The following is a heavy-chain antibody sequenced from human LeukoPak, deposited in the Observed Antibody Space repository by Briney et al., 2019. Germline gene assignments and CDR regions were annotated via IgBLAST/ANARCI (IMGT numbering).Heavy chain of an antibody. CDR3: TKGAYWFDP. CDR2: SRSKANSYAT. D-gene: IGHD4/OR15-4a*01. V-gene: IGHV3-73*01. CDR1: GFTFSGFA. J-gene: IGHJ5*02. Sequence: PGGSLRPSCAASGFTFSGFAMHWVRQASGKGREWVGRSRSKANSYATAYAASVKGRFTISRDDSKNTAYLQMNSLKTEDTAVYYCTKGAYWFDPWGQGTLVTVSS.